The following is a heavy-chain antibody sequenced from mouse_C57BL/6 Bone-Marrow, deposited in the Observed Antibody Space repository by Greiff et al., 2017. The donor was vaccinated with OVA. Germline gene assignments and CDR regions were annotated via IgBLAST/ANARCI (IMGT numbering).Heavy chain of an antibody. J-gene: IGHJ2*01. V-gene: IGHV1-81*01. CDR1: GYTFTSSG. CDR2: IYPSSGAT. CDR3: ARRRDWYYCDY. D-gene: IGHD3-3*01. Sequence: QVQLQQSGAELARPGASVKLSCKASGYTFTSSGIRWVKQRTGQGLEWIGEIYPSSGATYYNEKFKGKATLTADKSSSTAYMELRSLTSEDSAVYVCARRRDWYYCDYGGQGTTLTVSA.